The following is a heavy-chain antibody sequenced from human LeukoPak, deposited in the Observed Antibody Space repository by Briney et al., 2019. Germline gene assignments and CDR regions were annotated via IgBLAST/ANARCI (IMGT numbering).Heavy chain of an antibody. V-gene: IGHV3-30*04. CDR3: ARDLGLAVASSWGGLDY. Sequence: GSLRLSYTASGFTFIISAMHWVRQAPGKGVEWVAVISYDGVNTYYTDSVKGGVTIYRDNSKNRVFLEMRSLRHEDTAVYFCARDLGLAVASSWGGLDYWGQGTLVTVSS. D-gene: IGHD6-19*01. CDR2: ISYDGVNT. J-gene: IGHJ4*02. CDR1: GFTFIISA.